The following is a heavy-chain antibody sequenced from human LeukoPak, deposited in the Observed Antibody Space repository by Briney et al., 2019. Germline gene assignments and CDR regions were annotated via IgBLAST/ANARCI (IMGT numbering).Heavy chain of an antibody. CDR3: ARHRGSGGPRDAFDI. CDR1: GYYFSSYW. V-gene: IGHV5-51*01. J-gene: IGHJ3*02. Sequence: GESLKISCRGSGYYFSSYWIGWVRQMPGKGLEWMGIISPADTNTRYSPSFQGQVTISADKSISTAYLQWSSLKASDTAMYYCARHRGSGGPRDAFDIWGQGTMVTVPP. CDR2: ISPADTNT. D-gene: IGHD6-19*01.